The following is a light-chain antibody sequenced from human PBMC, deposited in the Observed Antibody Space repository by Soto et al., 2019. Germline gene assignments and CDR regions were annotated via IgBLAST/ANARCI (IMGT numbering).Light chain of an antibody. J-gene: IGKJ4*01. Sequence: DVQMTQSPSSLSASVGDRVTILCRASQGISRYLNWYHQKPGKAPNLLIHTASSLQSGVPSRFGGSGSGTEFTLIISNLQPEDFGTYYCQQSHSIPRTFAGGTKVEIK. V-gene: IGKV1-39*01. CDR3: QQSHSIPRT. CDR2: TAS. CDR1: QGISRY.